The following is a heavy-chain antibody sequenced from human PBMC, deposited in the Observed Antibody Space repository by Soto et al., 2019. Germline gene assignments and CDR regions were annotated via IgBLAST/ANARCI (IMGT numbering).Heavy chain of an antibody. CDR2: IYYSGST. D-gene: IGHD4-4*01. CDR1: GGSISSGDYY. CDR3: ARDFFGGGRYSNYDHYYYGMDV. V-gene: IGHV4-30-4*01. J-gene: IGHJ6*02. Sequence: KSSETLSLTCTVSGGSISSGDYYWSWIRQPPGKGLEWIGYIYYSGSTYYNPSLKSRVTISVDTSKNQFSLKLSSVTAADTAVYYCARDFFGGGRYSNYDHYYYGMDVWGQGTTVTV.